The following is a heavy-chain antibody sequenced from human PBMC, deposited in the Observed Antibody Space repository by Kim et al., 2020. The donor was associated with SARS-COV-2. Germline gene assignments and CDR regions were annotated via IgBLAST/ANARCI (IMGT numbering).Heavy chain of an antibody. V-gene: IGHV4-39*07. CDR3: ARLVSSGYYDY. J-gene: IGHJ4*02. Sequence: TSSNPSLTTRVTISVDTSKNQFSLQLSSVTAADTAVYYCARLVSSGYYDYWGQGTLVTVSS. D-gene: IGHD3-22*01. CDR2: T.